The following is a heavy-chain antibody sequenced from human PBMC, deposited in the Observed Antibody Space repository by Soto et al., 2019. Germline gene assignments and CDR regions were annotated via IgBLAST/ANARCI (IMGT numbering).Heavy chain of an antibody. Sequence: QLQLQESGPGLVKPSETLSLTCTVSGGSISSSSSYWGWIRQPPGKGLEWIGTIHYSGSTYDNPSLKSRVTMSVDTSKNQFSLKLSSVTAADTAVSYCAQGHGMDFWGQGTTVTVSS. V-gene: IGHV4-39*01. CDR2: IHYSGST. CDR3: AQGHGMDF. CDR1: GGSISSSSSY. J-gene: IGHJ6*02.